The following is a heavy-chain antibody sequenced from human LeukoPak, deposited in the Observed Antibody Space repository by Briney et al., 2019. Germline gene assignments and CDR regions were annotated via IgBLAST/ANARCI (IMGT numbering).Heavy chain of an antibody. CDR3: ARVERSGWYALGAFDI. CDR1: GFTFSSYA. V-gene: IGHV3-30-3*01. Sequence: GRSLRLSCAASGFTFSSYAMHWVRQAPGKGLEWVAVISYDGSNKYYADSVKGRFTISRDNSKNTLYLQMNSLRAEDTAVYYCARVERSGWYALGAFDIWGQGTMVTVSS. CDR2: ISYDGSNK. D-gene: IGHD6-19*01. J-gene: IGHJ3*02.